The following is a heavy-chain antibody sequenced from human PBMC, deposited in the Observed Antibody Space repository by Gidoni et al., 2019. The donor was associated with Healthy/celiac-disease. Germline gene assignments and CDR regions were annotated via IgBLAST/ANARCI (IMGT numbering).Heavy chain of an antibody. CDR1: GYTFTSYD. Sequence: QVQLVQSGAEVKKPGASVKVSCKASGYTFTSYDINWVRQATGQGLEWMGWMNPNSGNTGYAQKFQGRVTMTRNTSISTAYMELSSLRSEDTAVYYCARGPITSGWTYYYDSSGYYYTDYWGQGTLVTVSS. CDR2: MNPNSGNT. J-gene: IGHJ4*02. V-gene: IGHV1-8*01. D-gene: IGHD3-22*01. CDR3: ARGPITSGWTYYYDSSGYYYTDY.